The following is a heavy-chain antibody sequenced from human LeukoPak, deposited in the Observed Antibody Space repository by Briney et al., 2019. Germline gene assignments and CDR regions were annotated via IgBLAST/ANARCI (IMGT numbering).Heavy chain of an antibody. CDR3: ARAVWTTVVNEGWFDP. Sequence: GGSLRLSCAASGFTFSSYNMNWVRQTPGKGLEWVANIKQDGSEKDYVDSMKGRFTISRDNAKNSVYLQMNSLRAEDTAVYYCARAVWTTVVNEGWFDPWGQGTLVTVSS. V-gene: IGHV3-7*01. J-gene: IGHJ5*02. CDR1: GFTFSSYN. CDR2: IKQDGSEK. D-gene: IGHD4-23*01.